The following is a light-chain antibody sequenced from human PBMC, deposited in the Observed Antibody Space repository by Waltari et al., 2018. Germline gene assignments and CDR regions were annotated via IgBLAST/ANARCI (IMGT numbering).Light chain of an antibody. CDR2: GAS. J-gene: IGKJ1*01. Sequence: EIVLTQSPGTLSLPPWERATLSCRASQSVSRTLAWYQQKPGQAPRLLIFGASNRATGIPDSFSGSGSGTDFSLIITRLEPEDSAMYYCQHYVRLPATFGQGTKVEIK. CDR3: QHYVRLPAT. V-gene: IGKV3-20*01. CDR1: QSVSRT.